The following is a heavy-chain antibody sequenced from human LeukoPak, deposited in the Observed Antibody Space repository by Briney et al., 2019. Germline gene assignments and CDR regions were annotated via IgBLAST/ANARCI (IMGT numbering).Heavy chain of an antibody. D-gene: IGHD1-14*01. V-gene: IGHV3-30-3*01. J-gene: IGHJ3*02. CDR2: ISYDGSDK. Sequence: GRSLRLSCAASGFTFSSYAMHWVRQAPGKGLEWVAVISYDGSDKYYADSVKGRFTISRDNSKNTLYLQMNSLRAEDTAVYYCAKPRTSTGREAFDIWGQGTMVAVSS. CDR3: AKPRTSTGREAFDI. CDR1: GFTFSSYA.